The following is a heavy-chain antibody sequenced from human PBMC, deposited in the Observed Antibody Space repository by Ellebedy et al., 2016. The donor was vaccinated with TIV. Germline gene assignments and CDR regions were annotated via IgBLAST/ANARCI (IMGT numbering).Heavy chain of an antibody. D-gene: IGHD3-10*01. CDR2: INHAGSET. J-gene: IGHJ4*02. CDR1: GFSLSSFW. Sequence: PGGSLRLSCAASGFSLSSFWMSWVRQAPGKGLESVANINHAGSETYYVDSVKGRFTISRDNAKNSLYLQMDSLRAEETAVYFCARAPRGGTDYWGQGTLVTVSS. V-gene: IGHV3-7*03. CDR3: ARAPRGGTDY.